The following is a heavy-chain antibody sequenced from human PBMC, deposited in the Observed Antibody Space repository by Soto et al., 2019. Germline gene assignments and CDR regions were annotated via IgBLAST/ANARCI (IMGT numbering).Heavy chain of an antibody. Sequence: QVQLQQWGAGLLKPSETLSLTCAVYGGSFSGYYWSWIRQPPGKGLEWIGEINHSGSTNYNPSLKGRVTISVDTSKNQFSLKLSSVTAADTAVYYCARVNYYGSGSYYKLVWWFDPWGQGTLVTVSS. CDR3: ARVNYYGSGSYYKLVWWFDP. CDR1: GGSFSGYY. D-gene: IGHD3-10*01. CDR2: INHSGST. J-gene: IGHJ5*02. V-gene: IGHV4-34*01.